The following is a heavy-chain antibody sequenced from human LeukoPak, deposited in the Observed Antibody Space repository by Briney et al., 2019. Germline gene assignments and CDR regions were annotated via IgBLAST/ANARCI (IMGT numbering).Heavy chain of an antibody. D-gene: IGHD5-12*01. CDR3: ARATIVGYSGYVYFDY. CDR2: ISSSSSYT. CDR1: GFTFSSYA. Sequence: PGGSLRLSCAASGFTFSSYAMSWIRQAPGKGLEWVSYISSSSSYTNYADSVKGRFTISRDNAKNSLYLQMNSLRAEDTAVYYCARATIVGYSGYVYFDYWGQGTLVTVSS. V-gene: IGHV3-11*05. J-gene: IGHJ4*02.